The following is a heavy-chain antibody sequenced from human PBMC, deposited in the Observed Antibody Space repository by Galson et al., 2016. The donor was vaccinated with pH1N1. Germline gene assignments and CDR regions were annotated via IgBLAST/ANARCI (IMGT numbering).Heavy chain of an antibody. CDR2: ITGSGGGT. Sequence: SLRLSCAASGFTFSSYAMAWVRQAPGKGLECVSTITGSGGGTYYADSVKGRFTFSRDNSKNTLYLQMNSLRAEDTAVYYCASNLRFLEWAQNYYYGMDVWGQGTTVTVSS. CDR1: GFTFSSYA. V-gene: IGHV3-23*01. J-gene: IGHJ6*02. CDR3: ASNLRFLEWAQNYYYGMDV. D-gene: IGHD3-3*01.